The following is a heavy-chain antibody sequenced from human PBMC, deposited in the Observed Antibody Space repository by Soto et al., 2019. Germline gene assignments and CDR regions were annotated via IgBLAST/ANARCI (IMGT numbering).Heavy chain of an antibody. V-gene: IGHV3-23*01. D-gene: IGHD5-12*01. CDR3: AKEAADDGEWLRWWLNWFDP. CDR2: ISGSGGST. CDR1: GFTFSSYA. Sequence: GGSLRLSCAASGFTFSSYAMSWVRQAPGKGLEWVSAISGSGGSTYYADSVKGRFTISRDNSKNTLYLQMNSLRAEDTAVYYCAKEAADDGEWLRWWLNWFDPWGQGTLVTVSS. J-gene: IGHJ5*02.